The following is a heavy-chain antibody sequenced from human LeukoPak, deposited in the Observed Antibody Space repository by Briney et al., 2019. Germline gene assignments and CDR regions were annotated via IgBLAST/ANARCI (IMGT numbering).Heavy chain of an antibody. Sequence: ASVKVSCKASGYTFSSYGISWVRQAPGQGLEWMGWISGYNGNTNYAQKLQGRVTVTTDTSTNTAYMELRSLRSDDTAVYYCAREPLNTMIVVADHFDYWGQGTLVTVS. CDR1: GYTFSSYG. J-gene: IGHJ4*02. CDR2: ISGYNGNT. V-gene: IGHV1-18*01. D-gene: IGHD3-22*01. CDR3: AREPLNTMIVVADHFDY.